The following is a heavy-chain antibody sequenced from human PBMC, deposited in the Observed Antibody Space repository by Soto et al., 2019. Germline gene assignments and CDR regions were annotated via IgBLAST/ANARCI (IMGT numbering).Heavy chain of an antibody. J-gene: IGHJ4*01. CDR1: GYRFSSYW. D-gene: IGHD2-2*01. V-gene: IGHV5-51*01. CDR2: IYPGDSDT. CDR3: ARHLVGSTRGNFDY. Sequence: GESLKISCKGSGYRFSSYWIAWVRQMPGKGLEWMGIIYPGDSDTRYSPSFEGQVTISADKSNSTAYLQWSSLKASDTAMYFCARHLVGSTRGNFDYWGQGTLVTVSS.